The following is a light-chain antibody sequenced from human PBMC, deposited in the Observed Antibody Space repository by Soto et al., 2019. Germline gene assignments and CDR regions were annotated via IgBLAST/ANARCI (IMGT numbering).Light chain of an antibody. CDR1: SGHSSYA. V-gene: IGLV4-69*01. CDR3: QTWDTGARVV. CDR2: LSSDGSH. J-gene: IGLJ2*01. Sequence: QLVLTQSPSASASLGASVTLTCTLSSGHSSYAIAWHQQQPEKGPRYLMKLSSDGSHSKGDGMPDRFSGSSAGAARYLTISSLQAEDEADYYCQTWDTGARVVFGGGTKLTVL.